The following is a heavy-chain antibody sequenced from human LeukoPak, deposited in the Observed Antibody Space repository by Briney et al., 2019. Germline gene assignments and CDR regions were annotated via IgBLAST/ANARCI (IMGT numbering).Heavy chain of an antibody. CDR1: GYTSTSYW. V-gene: IGHV5-51*01. J-gene: IGHJ4*01. CDR2: INPGDSET. Sequence: GESLQISSKSSGYTSTSYWIGWVRQTPRKGLEWMGSINPGDSETKYSPSFQCHVTISTDMSIRTAYLQWDSLESSDTAIYYCARPGYRSRCFDCWGRGALVTVS. D-gene: IGHD6-19*01. CDR3: ARPGYRSRCFDC.